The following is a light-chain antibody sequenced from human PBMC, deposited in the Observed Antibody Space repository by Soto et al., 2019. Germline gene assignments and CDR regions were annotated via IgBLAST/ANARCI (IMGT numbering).Light chain of an antibody. CDR1: QSINNW. CDR3: QQYESFPRT. CDR2: KAS. Sequence: DIQMTQSPSTLSASVGDRVTITCRASQSINNWLAWYQQKPGKAPKLFIFKASTLEIGVPSRFSGGGSGTEFTLSISSLQPDDFATYFCQQYESFPRTFGQGTKVEIK. V-gene: IGKV1-5*03. J-gene: IGKJ1*01.